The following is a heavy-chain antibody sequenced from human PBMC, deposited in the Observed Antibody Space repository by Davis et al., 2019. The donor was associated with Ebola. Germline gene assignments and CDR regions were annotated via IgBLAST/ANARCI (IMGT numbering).Heavy chain of an antibody. Sequence: PGGSLRLSCAASGFLFSSYAMSWVRQAPGRGLEWVSSISASGGATFYADSVKGRIVMSRDNSNDTLYLRMNNLRAEDTAIYYWAKDLTSYYGSGDFFDYWGQGILVTVSS. CDR2: ISASGGAT. CDR1: GFLFSSYA. V-gene: IGHV3-23*01. CDR3: AKDLTSYYGSGDFFDY. J-gene: IGHJ4*02. D-gene: IGHD3-10*01.